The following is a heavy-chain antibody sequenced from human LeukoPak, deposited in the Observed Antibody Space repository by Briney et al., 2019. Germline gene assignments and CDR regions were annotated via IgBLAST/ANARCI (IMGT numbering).Heavy chain of an antibody. J-gene: IGHJ6*02. CDR2: IIPIFGTA. CDR1: SYTFTSYA. CDR3: ASYYGSGSYTYYYYGMDV. D-gene: IGHD3-10*01. Sequence: SVKVSCKASSYTFTSYAISWVRQAPGQGLEWMGGIIPIFGTANYAQKFQGRVTITADESTSTAYMELSSLRSEDTAVYYCASYYGSGSYTYYYYGMDVWGQGTTVTVSS. V-gene: IGHV1-69*13.